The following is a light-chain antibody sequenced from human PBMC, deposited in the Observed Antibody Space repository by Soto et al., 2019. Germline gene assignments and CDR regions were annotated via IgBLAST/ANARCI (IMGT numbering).Light chain of an antibody. V-gene: IGLV2-14*01. CDR1: RNDLGTYDY. J-gene: IGLJ1*01. Sequence: QSAMTQPFSVSWSPGQSITISCTGNRNDLGTYDYVCWYQQHPGKAPRILIHGVHNRSPGISGRFSASKSGLTASLTISRLQAEDEADYYCTSFSANRVYLFGPGTKVTVL. CDR3: TSFSANRVYL. CDR2: GVH.